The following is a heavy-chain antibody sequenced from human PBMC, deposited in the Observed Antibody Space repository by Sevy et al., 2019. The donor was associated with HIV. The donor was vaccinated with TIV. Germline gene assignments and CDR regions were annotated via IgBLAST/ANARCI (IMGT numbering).Heavy chain of an antibody. CDR1: GFTFSSYA. D-gene: IGHD2-2*01. J-gene: IGHJ6*02. CDR2: ISYDGSNK. V-gene: IGHV3-30-3*01. CDR3: ARDAIVVIPAATATSGYYYYGMDV. Sequence: GGSLRLSCAASGFTFSSYAMHWVRQAPGKGLEWVAVISYDGSNKYYADSVKGRFTISRDNSKNTLYLQMNSLRAEDTAVYYCARDAIVVIPAATATSGYYYYGMDVWGQGTTVTVSS.